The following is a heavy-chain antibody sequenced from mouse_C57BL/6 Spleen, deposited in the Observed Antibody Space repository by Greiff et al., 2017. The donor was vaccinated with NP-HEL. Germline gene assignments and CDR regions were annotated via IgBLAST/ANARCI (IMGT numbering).Heavy chain of an antibody. CDR2: IDPETGGT. CDR1: GYTFTDYE. J-gene: IGHJ4*01. V-gene: IGHV1-15*01. Sequence: VKLVESGAELVRPGASVTLSCKASGYTFTDYEMHWVKQTPVHGLEWIGAIDPETGGTAYNQKFKGKAILTADKSSSTAYMELRSLTSEDSAVYYSTRNAMDYWGQGTSVTVSS. CDR3: TRNAMDY.